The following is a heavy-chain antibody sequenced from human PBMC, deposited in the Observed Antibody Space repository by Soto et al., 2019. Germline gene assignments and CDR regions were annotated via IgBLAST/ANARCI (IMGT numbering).Heavy chain of an antibody. CDR3: TTSPHRDSERVFV. Sequence: GGSLRLSCAASGFTFSTYWISWVRRTPGKGLEWVANIKQDGTEKYYVDSVRGRLTASRDNAKSSLYLQMNSLRVEDTAVYYCTTSPHRDSERVFVWGQGTTVTVSS. J-gene: IGHJ6*02. V-gene: IGHV3-7*01. D-gene: IGHD1-26*01. CDR2: IKQDGTEK. CDR1: GFTFSTYW.